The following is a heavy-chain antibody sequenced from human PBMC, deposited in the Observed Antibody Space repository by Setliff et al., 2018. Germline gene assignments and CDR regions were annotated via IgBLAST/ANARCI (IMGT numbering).Heavy chain of an antibody. CDR2: ISPYNGDT. J-gene: IGHJ6*03. CDR3: ARSPPNRGVGQGHYMDV. D-gene: IGHD1-26*01. V-gene: IGHV1-18*01. CDR1: GYTFNTFG. Sequence: ASVKVSCKTSGYTFNTFGISWVRRAPGQGLDWMGWISPYNGDTKSAQKFQGRVTMTIDTSTSTAYVEVRSLTSDDTAVYYCARSPPNRGVGQGHYMDVWGVGTTVTVSS.